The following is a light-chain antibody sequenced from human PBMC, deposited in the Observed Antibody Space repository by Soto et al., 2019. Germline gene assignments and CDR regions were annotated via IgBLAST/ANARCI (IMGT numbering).Light chain of an antibody. V-gene: IGKV1-39*01. CDR3: QQSYSTPYT. J-gene: IGKJ2*01. CDR2: AAS. Sequence: DIQMTQSPSSLSASVGDRVTITCRASQSISSYLNWYQQKPGKAPKLLIYAASSLQSGVPSRFLGSGSGTDFTLTISSLQPEDFATYSCQQSYSTPYTFGQGTKLEIK. CDR1: QSISSY.